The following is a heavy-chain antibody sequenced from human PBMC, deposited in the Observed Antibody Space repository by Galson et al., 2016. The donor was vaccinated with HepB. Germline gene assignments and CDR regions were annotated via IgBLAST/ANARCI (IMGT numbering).Heavy chain of an antibody. V-gene: IGHV3-7*01. CDR3: AREGNGGFDI. CDR2: IKQDGSEK. CDR1: GFTFNSYW. D-gene: IGHD3-16*01. Sequence: SLRLSCAASGFTFNSYWMSWVRQAPGKGLEWVANIKQDGSEKYYVDSVKGRFTISRDNAKNSLYLQMNSLRAEDTAVYYCAREGNGGFDIWGQGTMVTVSP. J-gene: IGHJ3*02.